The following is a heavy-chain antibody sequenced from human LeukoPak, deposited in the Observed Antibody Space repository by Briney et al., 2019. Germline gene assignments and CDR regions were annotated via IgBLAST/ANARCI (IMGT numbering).Heavy chain of an antibody. D-gene: IGHD3-22*01. CDR2: SSANGGST. Sequence: GGSLRLSCSASGFTFSIQAMHWVRQAPRKGLEYVSGSSANGGSTYYADSVKGRFIISRDNSKNTVYLQVSSLRPEDTAVYYCAKDLENYYDSSGYVDYWGQGTLVTVSS. CDR1: GFTFSIQA. V-gene: IGHV3-64D*06. CDR3: AKDLENYYDSSGYVDY. J-gene: IGHJ4*02.